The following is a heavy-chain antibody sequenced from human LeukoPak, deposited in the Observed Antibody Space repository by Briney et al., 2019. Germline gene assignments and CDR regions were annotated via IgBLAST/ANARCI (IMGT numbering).Heavy chain of an antibody. D-gene: IGHD1-26*01. CDR2: IYYSGST. Sequence: PSQTLSLTCTVSGGSISSGGYYWSWTRQHPGKGLEWIGYIYYSGSTNYNPSLKSRVTISVDTSKNQFSLKLSSVTAADTAVYYCAGTGKLVGFTTSFDYWGQGTLVTVSS. J-gene: IGHJ4*02. V-gene: IGHV4-31*03. CDR3: AGTGKLVGFTTSFDY. CDR1: GGSISSGGYY.